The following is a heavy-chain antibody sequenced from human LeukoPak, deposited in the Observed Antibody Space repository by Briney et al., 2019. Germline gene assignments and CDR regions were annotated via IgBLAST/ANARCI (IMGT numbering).Heavy chain of an antibody. D-gene: IGHD1-26*01. CDR3: ARGEGILGSY. CDR2: MNPNSGNT. Sequence: ASVKVSCKASGYTFTSYDINWVRQATGQGLEWMGWMNPNSGNTGYAQKFQGRVTMTRDISISTAYMELSSLRSEDTAVYYWARGEGILGSYWGQGTLVTVSS. J-gene: IGHJ4*02. CDR1: GYTFTSYD. V-gene: IGHV1-8*01.